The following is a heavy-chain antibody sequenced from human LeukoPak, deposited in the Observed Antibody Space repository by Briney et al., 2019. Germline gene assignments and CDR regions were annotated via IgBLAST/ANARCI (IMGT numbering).Heavy chain of an antibody. CDR3: TRRSGSYGGAFDI. CDR1: GFTFGDYA. D-gene: IGHD1-26*01. V-gene: IGHV3-49*04. Sequence: QPGRSLRLSCTASGFTFGDYAMSWVRQAPGKGLEWVGFIRSKAYGGTTEYAASVKGRFTISRDDSKSIAYLQMNSLKTEDTAVYYCTRRSGSYGGAFDIWGQGTMVTVSS. CDR2: IRSKAYGGTT. J-gene: IGHJ3*02.